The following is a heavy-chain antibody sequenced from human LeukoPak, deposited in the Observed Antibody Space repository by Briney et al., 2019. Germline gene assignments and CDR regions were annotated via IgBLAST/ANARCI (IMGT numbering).Heavy chain of an antibody. CDR3: ARAYYYGSGSYFFDY. J-gene: IGHJ4*02. D-gene: IGHD3-10*01. Sequence: GXTFSXYDMXWVRRATXKGLEWVSAXGTAGDPYYPGSVKGRFTISREKAKNSLYLQMNSLRAGDTAVYYCARAYYYGSGSYFFDYWGQGTLVTVPS. V-gene: IGHV3-13*05. CDR1: GXTFSXYD. CDR2: XGTAGDP.